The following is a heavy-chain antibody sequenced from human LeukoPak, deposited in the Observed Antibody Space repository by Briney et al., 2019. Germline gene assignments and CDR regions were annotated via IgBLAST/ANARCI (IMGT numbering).Heavy chain of an antibody. CDR3: AGRPYYDSSGNYYGMDV. V-gene: IGHV4-59*01. CDR1: GGSISSYY. J-gene: IGHJ6*02. CDR2: IYYSGST. D-gene: IGHD3-22*01. Sequence: SETLSLTCTVSGGSISSYYWSWIRQPPGKGLEWIGYIYYSGSTNYNPSLKSRVTISVDTSKNQFSLKLSSVTAADTAVYYCAGRPYYDSSGNYYGMDVWGQGTTVTVSS.